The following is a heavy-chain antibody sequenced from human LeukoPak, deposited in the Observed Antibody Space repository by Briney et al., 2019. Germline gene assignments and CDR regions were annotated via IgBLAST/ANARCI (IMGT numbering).Heavy chain of an antibody. CDR1: GFTFSSYA. J-gene: IGHJ4*02. CDR3: GKGGGGGGTYDY. V-gene: IGHV3-23*01. D-gene: IGHD1-26*01. CDR2: ISGSGDTT. Sequence: PGGSLRLSCAASGFTFSSYAMTWVRQAPGKGLEWVSGISGSGDTTYYADSVKGRFTISRDNSKNTLDLQMNSLRAEDTAVYYCGKGGGGGGTYDYWGQGTLVTVSS.